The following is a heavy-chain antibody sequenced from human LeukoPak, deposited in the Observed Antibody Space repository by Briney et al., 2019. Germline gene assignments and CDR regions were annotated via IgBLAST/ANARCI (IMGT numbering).Heavy chain of an antibody. D-gene: IGHD3-16*01. J-gene: IGHJ4*02. V-gene: IGHV3-74*03. CDR2: ISPDGSIT. Sequence: PGGSLRLSCVASRFTFTRYWMHWVRQVPGKGLLWVSRISPDGSITTYADSVKGRFTISRDNAKNTLYLQMNSLRDEDTAVYYCAKDLSDYSDYWGQGTLVTVSS. CDR3: AKDLSDYSDY. CDR1: RFTFTRYW.